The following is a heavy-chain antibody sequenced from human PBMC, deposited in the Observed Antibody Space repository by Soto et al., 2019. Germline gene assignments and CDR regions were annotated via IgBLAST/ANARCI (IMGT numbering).Heavy chain of an antibody. CDR3: ASPRGPRGYGLIAH. CDR2: INPSSDSV. J-gene: IGHJ4*02. V-gene: IGHV3-21*02. D-gene: IGHD5-12*01. CDR1: GFPFNDYS. Sequence: EVQVVESGGGLVKPGGSLRLACAASGFPFNDYSLNWVRQAPGKGLEWVAAINPSSDSVYYADSVKGRFTISRDKAKNTLYLQMNSLRAEDTAVYYCASPRGPRGYGLIAHWGQGTLVTVSS.